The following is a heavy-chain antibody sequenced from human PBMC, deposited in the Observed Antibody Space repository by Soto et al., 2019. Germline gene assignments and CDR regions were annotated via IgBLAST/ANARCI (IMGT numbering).Heavy chain of an antibody. CDR3: ARDLGEVSAM. J-gene: IGHJ4*02. CDR2: ISSSSSYI. V-gene: IGHV3-21*01. CDR1: GFPFITSS. Sequence: EVQLVESGGDLVKPGGSLRLSCAASGFPFITSSMNWVRQAPGKGLEWVSSISSSSSYIYYAASVRGRFTISRDNAKNSLYLQMTSLRAEDTAVYYWARDLGEVSAMWGQGTLVTVSS. D-gene: IGHD2-21*02.